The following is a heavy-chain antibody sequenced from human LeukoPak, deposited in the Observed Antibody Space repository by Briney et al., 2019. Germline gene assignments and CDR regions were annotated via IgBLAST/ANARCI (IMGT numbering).Heavy chain of an antibody. J-gene: IGHJ4*02. CDR1: GFTFSSYR. CDR3: ARVSPYDFWSGETLGIVDY. CDR2: ISSSSSYI. Sequence: GGPLRLSCAASGFTFSSYRMTWVRHAPGKGLEWVSSISSSSSYIYYPDSVKGRFTISRDNAKNSLYLQMNSMRAEDTAVYYCARVSPYDFWSGETLGIVDYWGQGTLVTVSS. V-gene: IGHV3-21*01. D-gene: IGHD3-3*01.